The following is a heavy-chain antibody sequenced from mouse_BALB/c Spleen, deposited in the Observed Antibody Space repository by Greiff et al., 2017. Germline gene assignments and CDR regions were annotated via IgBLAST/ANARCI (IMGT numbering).Heavy chain of an antibody. Sequence: VQLQQSGAELAKPGASVKMSCKASGYTFTSYWMHWVKQRPGQGLEWIGYINPSTGYTEYNQKFKDKATLTADKSSSTAYMQLSSLTSEDSAVYYCARRYDWYFDVWGAGTTVTGSS. CDR3: ARRYDWYFDV. CDR2: INPSTGYT. V-gene: IGHV1-7*01. D-gene: IGHD2-14*01. CDR1: GYTFTSYW. J-gene: IGHJ1*01.